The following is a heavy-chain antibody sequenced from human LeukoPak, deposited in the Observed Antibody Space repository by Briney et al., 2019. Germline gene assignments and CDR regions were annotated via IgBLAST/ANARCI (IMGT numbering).Heavy chain of an antibody. V-gene: IGHV4-34*01. J-gene: IGHJ4*02. CDR2: INHSGST. CDR3: ARDVAARGLDY. D-gene: IGHD6-6*01. Sequence: SETLSLTCAVYGGSFSGYYWSWIRQPPGKGLEWIGEINHSGSTNYNPSLKSRVTISLDTSKNQFSLKLSSVTAADTAVYYCARDVAARGLDYWGQGTLVTVSS. CDR1: GGSFSGYY.